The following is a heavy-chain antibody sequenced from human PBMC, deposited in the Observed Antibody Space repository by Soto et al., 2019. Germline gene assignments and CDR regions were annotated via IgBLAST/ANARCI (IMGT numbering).Heavy chain of an antibody. V-gene: IGHV3-30*18. CDR3: AKDPETPGVAYYYYGMDV. CDR1: VFTFSSYG. J-gene: IGHJ6*02. D-gene: IGHD2-15*01. Sequence: VGSLRLSCASSVFTFSSYGMHCVRHSPGKWLEWVAVISYDGSNKYYADSVKGRFTISRDNSKNTLYLQMNSLRAEDTAVYYCAKDPETPGVAYYYYGMDVWGQGTTVTVSS. CDR2: ISYDGSNK.